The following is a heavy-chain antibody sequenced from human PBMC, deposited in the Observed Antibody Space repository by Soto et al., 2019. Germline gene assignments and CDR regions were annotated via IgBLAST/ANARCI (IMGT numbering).Heavy chain of an antibody. J-gene: IGHJ4*02. D-gene: IGHD6-19*01. CDR2: ISSSSSTI. V-gene: IGHV3-48*01. Sequence: LRLSCAASGFTFSSYSMNWVRQAPGKGLEWVSYISSSSSTIYYADSVKGRFTISRDNAKNSLYLQMNSLRAEGTAVYYCASSGGSSGCYGIDNWGQGTLVTVSS. CDR3: ASSGGSSGCYGIDN. CDR1: GFTFSSYS.